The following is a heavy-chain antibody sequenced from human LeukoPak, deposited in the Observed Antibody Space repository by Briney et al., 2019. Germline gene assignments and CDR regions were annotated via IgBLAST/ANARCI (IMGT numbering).Heavy chain of an antibody. Sequence: GESLKISCKGSGYSFTSYWIGWVRQMPGKGLEWMGIIYPGDSDTRYSPSFQGQVTISADKSIGTAYLQWSSLKASDTAMYYCAIFPAYYYDSSGYYRIFDYWGQGTLVTVSS. CDR1: GYSFTSYW. J-gene: IGHJ4*02. CDR2: IYPGDSDT. CDR3: AIFPAYYYDSSGYYRIFDY. V-gene: IGHV5-51*01. D-gene: IGHD3-22*01.